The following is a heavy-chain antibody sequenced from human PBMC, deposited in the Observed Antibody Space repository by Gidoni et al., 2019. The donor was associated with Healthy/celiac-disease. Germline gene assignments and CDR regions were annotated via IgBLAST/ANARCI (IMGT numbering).Heavy chain of an antibody. Sequence: QVQLVQSGAEVKKPGSSVKVSCKASGGTFSSYSISWVRRAPGQGLEWMGGIIPIFGTANYAQKFQGRVTITADESTSTAYMELSSLRSEDTAVYYCARRRGYCSGGSCYPGDYYYYMDVWGKGTTVTVSS. CDR3: ARRRGYCSGGSCYPGDYYYYMDV. D-gene: IGHD2-15*01. J-gene: IGHJ6*03. CDR1: GGTFSSYS. V-gene: IGHV1-69*01. CDR2: IIPIFGTA.